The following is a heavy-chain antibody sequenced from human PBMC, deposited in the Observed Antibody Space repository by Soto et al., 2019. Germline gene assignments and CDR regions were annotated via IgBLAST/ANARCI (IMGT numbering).Heavy chain of an antibody. D-gene: IGHD3-22*01. CDR1: GGSISSYY. CDR2: IYYSGST. Sequence: PSETLSLTCTVSGGSISSYYWSWIRQPPGKGLEWIGYIYYSGSTNYNPSLKSRVTISVDRSKNQFSLKLSSVTAADTAVYYCARVRSSGYYSYYFDYWGQGTLVTVSS. V-gene: IGHV4-59*12. J-gene: IGHJ4*02. CDR3: ARVRSSGYYSYYFDY.